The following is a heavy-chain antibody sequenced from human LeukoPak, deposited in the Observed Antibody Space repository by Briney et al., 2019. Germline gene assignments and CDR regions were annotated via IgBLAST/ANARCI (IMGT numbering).Heavy chain of an antibody. V-gene: IGHV3-15*01. J-gene: IGHJ4*02. CDR1: GFTFSKAW. D-gene: IGHD2-8*01. CDR2: IKSKTDGGTT. CDR3: ATQGYCTNGVCYGFDY. Sequence: GGSLRLSCVASGFTFSKAWMNWVRQAPGKGPEWVGHIKSKTDGGTTDYAAPVKGRFTISRDDSKNTVYLQMNSLKTEDTAVYYCATQGYCTNGVCYGFDYWGQGTLVTVSS.